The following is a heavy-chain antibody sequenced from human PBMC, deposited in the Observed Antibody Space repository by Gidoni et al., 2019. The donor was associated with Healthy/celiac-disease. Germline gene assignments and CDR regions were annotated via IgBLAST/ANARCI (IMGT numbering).Heavy chain of an antibody. CDR3: ARMSRIAAAGKGGDY. CDR1: CGSISSSSYY. J-gene: IGHJ4*02. Sequence: QLQLQESGPGLVKPSATLSLTCTVSCGSISSSSYYWGWIRQPPGKGLEWIGSIYYSGSTYYNPSLKSRVTISVDTSKNQFSLKLSSVTAADTAVYYCARMSRIAAAGKGGDYWGQGTLVTVSS. D-gene: IGHD6-13*01. CDR2: IYYSGST. V-gene: IGHV4-39*01.